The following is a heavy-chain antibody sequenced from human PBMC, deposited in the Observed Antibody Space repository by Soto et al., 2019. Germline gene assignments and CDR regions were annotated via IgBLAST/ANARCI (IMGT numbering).Heavy chain of an antibody. V-gene: IGHV3-23*01. D-gene: IGHD3-16*02. CDR1: GFTFSSHA. CDR2: ISGSGGSP. J-gene: IGHJ4*02. Sequence: GVSLRLSCAASGFTFSSHAMSWIRQAPGKGLEWVSAISGSGGSPYYADSVKGRFTITRDNSKNTLYLQMNSLRAEDTAVYYCAKGVITFGGVIVRFDYWGQGTLVTVSS. CDR3: AKGVITFGGVIVRFDY.